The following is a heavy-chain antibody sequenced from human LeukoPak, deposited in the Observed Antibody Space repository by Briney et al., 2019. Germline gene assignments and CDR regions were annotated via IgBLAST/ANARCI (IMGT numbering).Heavy chain of an antibody. V-gene: IGHV3-23*01. Sequence: GGSLRLSCAASGFTFSSYGMNWVRQAPGKGLEWVSAISGSGGSTYYADSVKGRFTISRDNSKNTLYLQMNSLRAEDTAVYYCATEGTGYYYDYWGQGTLVTVSS. CDR2: ISGSGGST. D-gene: IGHD3/OR15-3a*01. CDR1: GFTFSSYG. J-gene: IGHJ4*02. CDR3: ATEGTGYYYDY.